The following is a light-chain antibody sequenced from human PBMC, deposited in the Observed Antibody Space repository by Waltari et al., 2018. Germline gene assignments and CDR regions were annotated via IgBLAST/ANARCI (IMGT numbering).Light chain of an antibody. V-gene: IGLV2-11*01. J-gene: IGLJ3*02. CDR2: DVI. Sequence: QSALTQPRSVSGSPGQSVTISCTGTSSDVGGYNFVSWYQQHPGKVPNLVIYDVIKRPSGVPDRFSGSKSGNTASLTISGLQAEDEADYYCCSYAGYYTIWVFGGGTKLTVL. CDR3: CSYAGYYTIWV. CDR1: SSDVGGYNF.